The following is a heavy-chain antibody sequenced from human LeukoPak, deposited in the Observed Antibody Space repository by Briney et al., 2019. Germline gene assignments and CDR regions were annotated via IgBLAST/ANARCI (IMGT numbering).Heavy chain of an antibody. CDR2: ISYDGSNK. Sequence: SCKASGGTFSSYGMHWVRQAPGKGLEWVAVISYDGSNKYYADSVKGRFTISRDNSKNTLYLQMNSLRAEDTAVYYCAKPVTMIVVVGDAFDIWGQGTMVTVSS. V-gene: IGHV3-30*18. CDR3: AKPVTMIVVVGDAFDI. D-gene: IGHD3-22*01. CDR1: GGTFSSYG. J-gene: IGHJ3*02.